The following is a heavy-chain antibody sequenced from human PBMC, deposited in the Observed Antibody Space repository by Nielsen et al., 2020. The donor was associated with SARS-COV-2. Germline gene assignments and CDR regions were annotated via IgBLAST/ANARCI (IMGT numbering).Heavy chain of an antibody. Sequence: SETLSLTCTVSGGSITAYYWSWIRQTPGKGLHWIGYFYYSGSNSYNSSLKSRVTISGDTSRNQFSLKLNSVTAADTALYYCARFGSGIDYWGQGTLVTVSS. CDR1: GGSITAYY. CDR2: FYYSGSN. J-gene: IGHJ4*02. V-gene: IGHV4-59*01. D-gene: IGHD3-10*01. CDR3: ARFGSGIDY.